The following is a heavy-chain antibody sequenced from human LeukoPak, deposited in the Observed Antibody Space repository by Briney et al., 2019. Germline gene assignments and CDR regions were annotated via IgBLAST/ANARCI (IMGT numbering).Heavy chain of an antibody. CDR1: GGSISSGDYY. CDR2: IYTSGST. D-gene: IGHD2-2*01. J-gene: IGHJ6*02. V-gene: IGHV4-61*02. CDR3: ARDSGYSTAANCGMDV. Sequence: PSETLSLTCTVSGGSISSGDYYWSWIRQPPGKGLEWIGRIYTSGSTNYNPSLKSRVTMSVDTSKNQFSLKLSSVTAADTAVYYCARDSGYSTAANCGMDVWGQGTTVTVSS.